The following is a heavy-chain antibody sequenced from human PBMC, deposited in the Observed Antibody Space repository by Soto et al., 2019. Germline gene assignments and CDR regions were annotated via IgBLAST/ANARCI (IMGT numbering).Heavy chain of an antibody. CDR2: IYPGDSDT. V-gene: IGHV5-51*01. J-gene: IGHJ4*02. D-gene: IGHD3-22*01. CDR3: ARRLRGIYYYDSRLYY. CDR1: GYSFTSYW. Sequence: GESLKISCKGSGYSFTSYWIGWVRQMPGKGLEWMGIIYPGDSDTRYSPSFQGQVTISADKSISTAYLQWSSLKASDTAMYYCARRLRGIYYYDSRLYYWGQGSLGTVS.